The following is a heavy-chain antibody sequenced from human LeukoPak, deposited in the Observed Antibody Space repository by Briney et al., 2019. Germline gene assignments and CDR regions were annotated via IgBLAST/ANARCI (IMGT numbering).Heavy chain of an antibody. V-gene: IGHV3-23*01. D-gene: IGHD5-12*01. J-gene: IGHJ4*02. CDR3: AKVRVDIVATDPVDY. CDR2: ISGSGAST. Sequence: GGSLRLSCAVSGFTSSSYAMSWVRQAPGRGLEWVSGISGSGASTYYADSVKGRFTISRDNSKNTLYLQMNSLRAEDTAVYYCAKVRVDIVATDPVDYWGQGTLVTVSS. CDR1: GFTSSSYA.